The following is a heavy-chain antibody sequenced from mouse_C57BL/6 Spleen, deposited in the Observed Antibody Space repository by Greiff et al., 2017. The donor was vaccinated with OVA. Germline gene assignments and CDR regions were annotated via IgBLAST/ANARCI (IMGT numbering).Heavy chain of an antibody. CDR1: GYTFTSYW. D-gene: IGHD2-5*01. CDR2: IHPNSGST. J-gene: IGHJ4*01. CDR3: AREGSYYSNFHCYAMDY. V-gene: IGHV1-64*01. Sequence: VQLQQPGAELVKPGASVKLSCKASGYTFTSYWMHWVKQRPGQGLEWIGMIHPNSGSTNYNEKFKSKATLTADKSSSTAYMQLSSLTSEDSAVYYCAREGSYYSNFHCYAMDYRGQGTSLTVSS.